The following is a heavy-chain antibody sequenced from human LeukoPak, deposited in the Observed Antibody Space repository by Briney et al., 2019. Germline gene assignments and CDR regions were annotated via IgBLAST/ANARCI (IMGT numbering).Heavy chain of an antibody. V-gene: IGHV3-30*18. CDR1: GFTFSSYG. CDR3: ANGQLWSPSH. D-gene: IGHD5-18*01. CDR2: ISYDGSNK. J-gene: IGHJ4*02. Sequence: PGGSLRLSCAASGFTFSSYGMHWVRQAPGKGLEWVAVISYDGSNKYYAGSVKGRFTISRDNSRNTLYLQMNSLRAEDTAVYYCANGQLWSPSHWGQGTLVTVSS.